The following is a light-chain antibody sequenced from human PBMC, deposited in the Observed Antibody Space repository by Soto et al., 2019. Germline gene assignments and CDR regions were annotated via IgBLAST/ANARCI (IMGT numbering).Light chain of an antibody. J-gene: IGLJ2*01. CDR2: DVS. CDR3: GSYSSGSALVV. V-gene: IGLV2-14*03. CDR1: SGYIGGYNY. Sequence: QSVLTQPASVSGSPGQSITISCTGTSGYIGGYNYVSWYQHHPGKAPKLMIFDVSDRPSGVSNRFSGSKSGNTASLTISGLQAEDEADYYCGSYSSGSALVVFGGGTQLTVL.